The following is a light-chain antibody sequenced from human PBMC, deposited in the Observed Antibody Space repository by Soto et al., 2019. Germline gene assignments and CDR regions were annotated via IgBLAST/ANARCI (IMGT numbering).Light chain of an antibody. CDR1: SSDIGSYNF. Sequence: QSALTQPASVSGPPGQSITIPCTGTSSDIGSYNFVSWYQQYPGKAPQLIIYEVSNRPSGVSDRFSGSKSGNTASLTISGLQPEDEADYYCSSYRSSNTVFGGGTKLTVL. V-gene: IGLV2-14*01. J-gene: IGLJ3*02. CDR3: SSYRSSNTV. CDR2: EVS.